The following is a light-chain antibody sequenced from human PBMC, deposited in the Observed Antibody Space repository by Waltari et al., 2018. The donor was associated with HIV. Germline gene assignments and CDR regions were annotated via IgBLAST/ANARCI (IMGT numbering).Light chain of an antibody. J-gene: IGKJ4*01. CDR3: QQHGNWLIT. V-gene: IGKV3-11*01. CDR2: DAS. CDR1: QSVGNY. Sequence: EIVLTQSPATLSLSPGERATLSCRASQSVGNYLAWYQQKPGQAPRLVMQDASNRATGVRARFSGSGSGTDFTLTISSLEPEDFAVEYWQQHGNWLITFGEGAKVEAK.